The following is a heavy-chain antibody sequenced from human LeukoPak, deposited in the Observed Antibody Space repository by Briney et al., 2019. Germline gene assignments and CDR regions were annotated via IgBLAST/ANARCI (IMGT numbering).Heavy chain of an antibody. CDR1: GFTFRDYI. CDR3: TRDGGEGGNSAFEI. Sequence: GGSLRLSCAASGFTFRDYILDWVRQPPRKGLQWVGRIRRGTNSYTTEYAASVKGRFIISRDDSKNSLYLHMNSLKTEDTAVYHCTRDGGEGGNSAFEIWGQGTMVTVSS. V-gene: IGHV3-72*01. CDR2: IRRGTNSYTT. J-gene: IGHJ3*02. D-gene: IGHD3-16*01.